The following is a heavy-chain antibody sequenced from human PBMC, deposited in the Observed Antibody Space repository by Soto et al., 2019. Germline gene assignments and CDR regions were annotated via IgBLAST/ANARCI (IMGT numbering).Heavy chain of an antibody. Sequence: EVQPVGSGGGLVQPGGSLRLSYAASGFTLSEHTIDWVRQAPGKGLEWVGRSRNKANSYTTEYAASVKGRFTISRDESKSSLYLQMNSLKIEDTAIYYCAVDIVGTGSYWGQGALVTVSS. CDR3: AVDIVGTGSY. J-gene: IGHJ4*02. CDR1: GFTLSEHT. V-gene: IGHV3-72*01. D-gene: IGHD5-12*01. CDR2: SRNKANSYTT.